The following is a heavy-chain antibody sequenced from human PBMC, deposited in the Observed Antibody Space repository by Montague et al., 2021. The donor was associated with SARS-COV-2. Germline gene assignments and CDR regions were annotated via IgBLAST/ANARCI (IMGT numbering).Heavy chain of an antibody. Sequence: SLRLSGAASGFTFSRYEMNWVRQAPGKGLEWVSNMSSSGSTLYYSDSVXGRFTISRDNAKNSLYLQMNSLRAEDTAVYYCAREGRGEQWLVRAFDIWGQGTMVTVSS. CDR3: AREGRGEQWLVRAFDI. D-gene: IGHD6-19*01. J-gene: IGHJ3*02. CDR2: MSSSGSTL. CDR1: GFTFSRYE. V-gene: IGHV3-48*03.